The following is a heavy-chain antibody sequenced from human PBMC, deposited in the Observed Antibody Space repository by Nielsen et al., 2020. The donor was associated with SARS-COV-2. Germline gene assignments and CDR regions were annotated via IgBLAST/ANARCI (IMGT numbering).Heavy chain of an antibody. V-gene: IGHV3-74*01. D-gene: IGHD6-19*01. J-gene: IGHJ6*03. CDR1: GFTFSSYW. Sequence: GESLKISCAASGFTFSSYWMHWVRQAPGKGLVWVSRINSDGSSTSYADSVKGRFTISRDNAKNSLYLQMNSLRAEDTAVYYCARDAYSSGWYYYYYYMDVWGKGTTVTVSS. CDR2: INSDGSST. CDR3: ARDAYSSGWYYYYYYMDV.